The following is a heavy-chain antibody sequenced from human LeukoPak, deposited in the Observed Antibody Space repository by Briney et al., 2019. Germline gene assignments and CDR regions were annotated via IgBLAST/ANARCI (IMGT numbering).Heavy chain of an antibody. J-gene: IGHJ4*02. CDR1: GFTFNNYN. CDR3: ARDLYYYDSSGYYYPGGSDY. Sequence: PGGSLRLSCAASGFTFNNYNMNWVRQAPGKALEWVSSITSSGTYIFYADSVKGRFTISRDNAKNSLYLQMNSLRAEDTAVYYCARDLYYYDSSGYYYPGGSDYWGQGTLVTVSS. D-gene: IGHD3-22*01. V-gene: IGHV3-21*01. CDR2: ITSSGTYI.